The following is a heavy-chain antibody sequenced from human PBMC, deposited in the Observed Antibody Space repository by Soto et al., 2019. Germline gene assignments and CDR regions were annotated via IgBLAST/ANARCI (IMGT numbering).Heavy chain of an antibody. D-gene: IGHD2-15*01. Sequence: GGSLRLSCAASGFTFSDYYMSWIRQAPGKGLEWVSYISSSGSTIYYADSVKGRFTISRDNAKNSLYLQMNSLRAEDTAVYYCARDKGRRKVFRVVVAATHAFDIWGQGTMVTVSS. CDR1: GFTFSDYY. CDR3: ARDKGRRKVFRVVVAATHAFDI. J-gene: IGHJ3*02. CDR2: ISSSGSTI. V-gene: IGHV3-11*01.